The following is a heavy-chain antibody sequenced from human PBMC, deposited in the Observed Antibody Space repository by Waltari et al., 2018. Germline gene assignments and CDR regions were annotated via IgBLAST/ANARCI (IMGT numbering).Heavy chain of an antibody. CDR2: LDLIFGTP. Sequence: QVQLVQSGAEVKEPGSSVTGPCHAVGDTFSRTAIPLLGQAPGEGLEWVGGLDLIFGTPHFGMKFQGRLTMTADESSTTAFMELSSLTSNDTAVYFCARFQRGIVGRATHDAIDMGGQGTTVTVSS. CDR1: GDTFSRTA. V-gene: IGHV1-69*01. CDR3: ARFQRGIVGRATHDAIDM. J-gene: IGHJ3*02. D-gene: IGHD3-16*02.